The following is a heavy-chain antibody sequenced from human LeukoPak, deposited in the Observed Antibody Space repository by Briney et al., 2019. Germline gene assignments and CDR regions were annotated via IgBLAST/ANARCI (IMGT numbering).Heavy chain of an antibody. J-gene: IGHJ5*02. CDR3: AREGNYYGSGSYPQLYNWFDP. Sequence: SRVTISVDTSKNQFSLKLSSVTAADTAVYYCAREGNYYGSGSYPQLYNWFDPWGQGTLVTVSS. D-gene: IGHD3-10*01. V-gene: IGHV4-30-2*04.